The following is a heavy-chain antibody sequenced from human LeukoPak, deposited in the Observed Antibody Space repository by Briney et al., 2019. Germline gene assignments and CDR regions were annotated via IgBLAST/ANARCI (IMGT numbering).Heavy chain of an antibody. J-gene: IGHJ4*02. D-gene: IGHD1-26*01. CDR1: GGSFSGHY. Sequence: SETLSLTCVVYGGSFSGHYWSWIRQPPGKGPEWIGEINHSGSINYNPSLKSRVTVSVHTSTNQFSLKLSSVTAADTAVYYCAFTTGNYYLDSWGQGTLVTVSS. CDR3: AFTTGNYYLDS. V-gene: IGHV4-34*01. CDR2: INHSGSI.